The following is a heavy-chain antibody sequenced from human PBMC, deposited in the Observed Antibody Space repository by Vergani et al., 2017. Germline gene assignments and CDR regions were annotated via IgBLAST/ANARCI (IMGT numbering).Heavy chain of an antibody. J-gene: IGHJ6*02. CDR1: GGSISSGGYY. D-gene: IGHD3-10*01. CDR3: ARDRSRFTMVRGGFNGMDV. Sequence: QVQLQESGPGLVKPSQTLSLTCTVSGGSISSGGYYWSWIRQHPGKGLEWIGYIYYSGSTYYNPSLKSRVNISVDTSKNQFSLKLSSVTAADTAVYYCARDRSRFTMVRGGFNGMDVWGQGTTVTVSS. V-gene: IGHV4-31*03. CDR2: IYYSGST.